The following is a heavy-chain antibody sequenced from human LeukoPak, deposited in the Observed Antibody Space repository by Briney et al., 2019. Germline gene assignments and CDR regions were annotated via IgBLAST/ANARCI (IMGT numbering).Heavy chain of an antibody. Sequence: GGSLRLSCAASGFTVSFNYMTWVRQPPGKGPEWVSVIYSGGSAYYAGSLKGRFTISRDNSKNTLYLQMNSLRAEDTAVYYCARGELSSSWYINYFDYWGQGTLVTVSS. D-gene: IGHD6-13*01. J-gene: IGHJ4*02. CDR3: ARGELSSSWYINYFDY. CDR1: GFTVSFNY. V-gene: IGHV3-53*01. CDR2: IYSGGSA.